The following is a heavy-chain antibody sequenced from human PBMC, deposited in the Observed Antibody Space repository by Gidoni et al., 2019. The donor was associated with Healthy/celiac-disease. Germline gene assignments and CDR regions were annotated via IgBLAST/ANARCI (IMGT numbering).Heavy chain of an antibody. Sequence: QVQLAQSVAEVKKPGSSVKFSCQPSGGTFSSYAISWVRQAPGQGLEWMGRIIPILGIANYAQKCQGRVTSTADKSTSTAYMELSSLRSEDTAVYYCAAGVDGSGSYYTDYYYYYYMDVWGKGTTVTVSS. D-gene: IGHD3-10*01. CDR1: GGTFSSYA. CDR3: AAGVDGSGSYYTDYYYYYYMDV. CDR2: IIPILGIA. J-gene: IGHJ6*03. V-gene: IGHV1-69*04.